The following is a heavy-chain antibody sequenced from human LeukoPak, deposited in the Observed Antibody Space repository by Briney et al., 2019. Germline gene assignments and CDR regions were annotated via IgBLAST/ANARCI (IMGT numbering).Heavy chain of an antibody. CDR2: IRQDGNEK. Sequence: GGSLRLSCAASGFTFSSYWMIWIRQAPGKGLEWVANIRQDGNEKYYVASVRGRFTISRDNAQKSLYLQMNSLRAEDTAVYYCARAGRKSRGVDLVRKKETGYYYYMDVWGKGTTVTVSS. CDR1: GFTFSSYW. V-gene: IGHV3-7*01. CDR3: ARAGRKSRGVDLVRKKETGYYYYMDV. D-gene: IGHD3-10*02. J-gene: IGHJ6*03.